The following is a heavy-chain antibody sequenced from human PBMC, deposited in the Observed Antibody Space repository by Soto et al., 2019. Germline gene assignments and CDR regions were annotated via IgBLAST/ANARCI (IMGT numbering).Heavy chain of an antibody. CDR1: GYSFTSYW. D-gene: IGHD5-12*01. CDR2: IYPGDSDT. Sequence: EVQLVQSGAEVKKPGESLKISCKGSGYSFTSYWIGWVPQMPGKGLEWMGIIYPGDSDTRYSPSYQGQVTISADKSISTAYLQWSSLKASDTAMYYCARSMASYYYYYGMDVWGQGTTVTVSS. CDR3: ARSMASYYYYYGMDV. J-gene: IGHJ6*02. V-gene: IGHV5-51*01.